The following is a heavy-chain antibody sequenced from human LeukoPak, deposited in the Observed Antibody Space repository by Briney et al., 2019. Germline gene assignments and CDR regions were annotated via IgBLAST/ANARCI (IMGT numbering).Heavy chain of an antibody. Sequence: SETLSLTCAVYGGSFSGYYWSWIRQPPGKGLEWIGEINHSGSTNYNPSLKSRVTISVDTSKNQFSLKLSSVTAADTAVYYCASLLTLRFLEWLLYRNWFDPWGQGTLVTVSS. J-gene: IGHJ5*02. CDR3: ASLLTLRFLEWLLYRNWFDP. D-gene: IGHD3-3*01. CDR2: INHSGST. V-gene: IGHV4-34*01. CDR1: GGSFSGYY.